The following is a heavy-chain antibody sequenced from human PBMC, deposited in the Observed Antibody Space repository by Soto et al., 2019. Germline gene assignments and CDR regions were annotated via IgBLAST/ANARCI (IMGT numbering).Heavy chain of an antibody. CDR1: GGSISSYY. CDR3: ARHLPYCGGDCYSLDY. Sequence: QVQLQESGPGLVKPSETLSLTCTVSGGSISSYYWSWIRQTPGKGLEWIGYIYYSASTTYSPSLKSRVTISVDTSKNQFSLNLSSVTAADTAVYYCARHLPYCGGDCYSLDYWGQGTLVTVSS. J-gene: IGHJ4*02. CDR2: IYYSAST. D-gene: IGHD2-21*02. V-gene: IGHV4-59*08.